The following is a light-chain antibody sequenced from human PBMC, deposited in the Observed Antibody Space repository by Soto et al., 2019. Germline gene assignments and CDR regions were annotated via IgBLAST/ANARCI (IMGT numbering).Light chain of an antibody. CDR1: QSISSR. Sequence: DIQMTQSPSTLSASVGDRVTITCRASQSISSRLAWYQQKPGKAPKLLIYKASSLESGVPSRFSGSRSGREFTLTISSLQADDFATYYCQQYNSYPWTFGQGTKVEIK. V-gene: IGKV1-5*03. CDR3: QQYNSYPWT. J-gene: IGKJ1*01. CDR2: KAS.